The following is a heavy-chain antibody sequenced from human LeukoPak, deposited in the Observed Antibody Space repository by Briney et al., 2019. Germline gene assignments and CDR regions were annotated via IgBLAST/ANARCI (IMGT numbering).Heavy chain of an antibody. Sequence: GASLRLSCEASGFTFSSYGMHWVRQPPGKGLEWVSIISLDGSDRYYVDSVRGRFTISRDNSKNTVDLQMDSLRAEDTAVYYCARDLNAGKNGLHCGADCWGQGSLVTVSS. CDR1: GFTFSSYG. D-gene: IGHD2-21*01. CDR2: ISLDGSDR. V-gene: IGHV3-33*05. CDR3: ARDLNAGKNGLHCGADC. J-gene: IGHJ4*02.